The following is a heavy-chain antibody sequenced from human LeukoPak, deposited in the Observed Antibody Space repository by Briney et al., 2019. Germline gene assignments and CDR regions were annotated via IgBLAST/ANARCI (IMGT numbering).Heavy chain of an antibody. CDR1: GGSINSGGYY. J-gene: IGHJ4*02. D-gene: IGHD3-22*01. Sequence: SQTLSLTCTVSGGSINSGGYYWSWIRQHPGKGLEWIGYIYYSGSTYYNPSLKSRVTISVDTSKNQFSLKLSSVTAADTAVYYCARAGISYDSSSGYYYSELDYWAREPWSPSPQ. V-gene: IGHV4-31*03. CDR3: ARAGISYDSSSGYYYSELDY. CDR2: IYYSGST.